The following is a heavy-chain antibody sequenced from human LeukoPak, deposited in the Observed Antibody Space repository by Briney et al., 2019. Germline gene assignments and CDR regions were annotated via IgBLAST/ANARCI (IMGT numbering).Heavy chain of an antibody. J-gene: IGHJ3*01. Sequence: SENLSLTCTVSGDSISSYYWSWIRQPPGKGLEWIGYIYYSGSTNYNPSLRSRVTISVDTSKNQFSLNLSSVTAADTAVYYCARTLGTWGQGTMVTVSS. CDR1: GDSISSYY. CDR2: IYYSGST. CDR3: ARTLGT. D-gene: IGHD1-1*01. V-gene: IGHV4-59*01.